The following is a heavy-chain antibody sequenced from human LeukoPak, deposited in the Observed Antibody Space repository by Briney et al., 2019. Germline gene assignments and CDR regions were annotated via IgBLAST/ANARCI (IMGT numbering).Heavy chain of an antibody. J-gene: IGHJ3*02. D-gene: IGHD1-26*01. CDR1: GFTFSSYS. Sequence: PGGSLRLSCAPSGFTFSSYSMNWVRQAPGKGLEWVSFISSSSSYIYYADSVKGRFTVSRDNAKNSLYLQMDSLRDEDTAVYYCARGHSGSYQRTDAFDIWGQGTMVTVSS. CDR2: ISSSSSYI. CDR3: ARGHSGSYQRTDAFDI. V-gene: IGHV3-21*01.